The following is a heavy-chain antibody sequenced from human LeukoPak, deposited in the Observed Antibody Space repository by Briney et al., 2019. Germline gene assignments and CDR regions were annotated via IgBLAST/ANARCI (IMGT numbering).Heavy chain of an antibody. Sequence: PGGSLRLSCAASGFTFSSFAMHWVRQAPGKGLQWVAAISYDGSTKYYSDSVKGRFTISRDNSKSTLFLQMNSLRAEDTAVHYCVRDGGQLYWFFDLWGRGTLVTVSS. V-gene: IGHV3-30*04. CDR3: VRDGGQLYWFFDL. D-gene: IGHD2-15*01. CDR2: ISYDGSTK. CDR1: GFTFSSFA. J-gene: IGHJ2*01.